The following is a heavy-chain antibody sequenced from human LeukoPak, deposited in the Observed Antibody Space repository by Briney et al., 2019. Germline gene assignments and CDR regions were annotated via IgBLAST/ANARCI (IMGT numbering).Heavy chain of an antibody. D-gene: IGHD2-15*01. CDR2: IIAGGDT. CDR1: GFTFRSYA. J-gene: IGHJ4*01. Sequence: GGSLRLSCVASGFTFRSYAMAWVRQAPGKGLEQGLEWVASIIAGGDTFYADSVKGRFTISRDNSRNTLYLQMNRLRAEDTDIYYCASGSTLGSGHYFDSWGPGTLVTVSS. V-gene: IGHV3-23*01. CDR3: ASGSTLGSGHYFDS.